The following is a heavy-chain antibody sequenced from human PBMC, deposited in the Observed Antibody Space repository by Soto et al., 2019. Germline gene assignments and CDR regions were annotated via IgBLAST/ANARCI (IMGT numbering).Heavy chain of an antibody. CDR1: GGSISSDDYY. CDR2: IYYTGRT. Sequence: QVQLQESGPGLVKPSQTLSLTCTVSGGSISSDDYYWSWIRQPPGKGLEWIGYIYYTGRTFYNPSLKSRLAMSVDTSKNQFSLSLTYVTAADTALYYCAREKGYDRGGYLTGGLDVWGQGTTVTVSS. V-gene: IGHV4-30-4*01. D-gene: IGHD3-22*01. CDR3: AREKGYDRGGYLTGGLDV. J-gene: IGHJ6*02.